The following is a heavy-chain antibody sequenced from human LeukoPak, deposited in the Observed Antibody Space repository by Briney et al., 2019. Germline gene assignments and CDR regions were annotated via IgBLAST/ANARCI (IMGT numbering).Heavy chain of an antibody. V-gene: IGHV1-18*01. CDR1: GYTFTSYG. Sequence: ASVTVSCKASGYTFTSYGISWVRQPPGQGLEWMGWISAYNGNTNYAQKLQGRVTMTTDTSTSKAYMELRSLRSEDTAVYYCARTGRGSLNAFDIWGQGTMVTVSS. CDR3: ARTGRGSLNAFDI. CDR2: ISAYNGNT. J-gene: IGHJ3*02.